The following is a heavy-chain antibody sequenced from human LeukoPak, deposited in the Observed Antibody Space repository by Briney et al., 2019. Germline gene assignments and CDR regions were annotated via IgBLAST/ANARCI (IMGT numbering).Heavy chain of an antibody. CDR3: ARRGYYYGSGMDV. CDR2: ISSGGSPI. D-gene: IGHD3-10*01. CDR1: GSTFSSYE. V-gene: IGHV3-48*03. J-gene: IGHJ6*02. Sequence: GGSLRLSCAASGSTFSSYEMNWVRQAPGKGLEWVSYISSGGSPIYYADSVKGRFTISRDNAKKSLYLQMNSLRAEDTAVYYCARRGYYYGSGMDVWGQGTTVTVSS.